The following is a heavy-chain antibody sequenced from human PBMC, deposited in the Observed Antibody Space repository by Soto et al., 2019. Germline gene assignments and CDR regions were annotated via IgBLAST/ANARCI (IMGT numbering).Heavy chain of an antibody. CDR2: INAGNCHT. Sequence: QVQLVQPGAEVKKPGASVKVSCKASGYTFTSYAIHWVRQAPGQRLEWMGWINAGNCHTQYSQRFQGRVTITRDTSANIAYMEVSSRRSEGTALYYCAREQSGEIVAISYAVNFWGQGRMVIVSS. J-gene: IGHJ3*01. CDR3: AREQSGEIVAISYAVNF. D-gene: IGHD5-12*01. V-gene: IGHV1-3*01. CDR1: GYTFTSYA.